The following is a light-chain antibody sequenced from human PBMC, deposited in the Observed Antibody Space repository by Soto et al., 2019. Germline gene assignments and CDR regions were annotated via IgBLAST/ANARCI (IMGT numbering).Light chain of an antibody. Sequence: QSALTQPASVSGSPKQSITVSCSGPSSDIGGYNYVSWYQQHPGKAPKLIIYDVSNRPSGVSNRFSGSKSGNTASLTISGLQAEDEADYYCSSYTGSSVVFGGGTKVTVL. CDR1: SSDIGGYNY. CDR3: SSYTGSSVV. V-gene: IGLV2-14*01. CDR2: DVS. J-gene: IGLJ2*01.